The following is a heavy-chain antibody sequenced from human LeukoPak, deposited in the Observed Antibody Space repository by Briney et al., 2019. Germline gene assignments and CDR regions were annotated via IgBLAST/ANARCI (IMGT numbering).Heavy chain of an antibody. D-gene: IGHD1-26*01. CDR3: ARAPERPLVGATGDYYYGMDV. CDR2: ISSSSSYI. J-gene: IGHJ6*02. Sequence: GGSLRLPCAASGFTFSSYSMNWVRQAPGKGLEWVSSISSSSSYIYYADSVKGRFTISRDNAKNSLYLQMNSLRAEDTAVYYCARAPERPLVGATGDYYYGMDVWGQGTTVTVSS. V-gene: IGHV3-21*01. CDR1: GFTFSSYS.